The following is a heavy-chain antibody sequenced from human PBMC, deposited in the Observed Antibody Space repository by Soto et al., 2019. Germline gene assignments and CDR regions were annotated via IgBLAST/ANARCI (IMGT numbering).Heavy chain of an antibody. Sequence: GGSLRLSCAASGFPFSSYAISWVRQTPGRGLEWVAASTGAGGGTYNLEAVKGRFTVSRDNSKKTVYLQLDGLRAEDTAVYYCAKGHSDYQGDYNYYGMDVWGQGTTVTVSS. CDR1: GFPFSSYA. CDR3: AKGHSDYQGDYNYYGMDV. CDR2: STGAGGGT. V-gene: IGHV3-23*01. J-gene: IGHJ6*02. D-gene: IGHD6-25*01.